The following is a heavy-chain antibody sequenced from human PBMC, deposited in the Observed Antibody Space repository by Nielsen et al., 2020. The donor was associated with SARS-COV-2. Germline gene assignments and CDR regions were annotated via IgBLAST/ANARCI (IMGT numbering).Heavy chain of an antibody. Sequence: ASVKVSCNASGYTFTSYGISWVRQAPGQGLEWMGWISAYNGNTNYAQKLQGRVTMTTDTSTSTAYMELRSLRSDDTAVYYCARDRGDYRYYYYGMDVWGQGTTVTVSS. V-gene: IGHV1-18*01. J-gene: IGHJ6*02. CDR2: ISAYNGNT. CDR3: ARDRGDYRYYYYGMDV. CDR1: GYTFTSYG. D-gene: IGHD4-17*01.